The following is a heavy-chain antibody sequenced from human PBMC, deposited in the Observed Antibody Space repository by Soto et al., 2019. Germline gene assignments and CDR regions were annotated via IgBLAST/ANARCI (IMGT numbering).Heavy chain of an antibody. V-gene: IGHV4-39*01. D-gene: IGHD3-22*01. CDR3: ARQHYYDSSGYYTWN. Sequence: SGTLCPPRSFSCCSLRRNIYYWGWIPPPPGKGLEWIATVHYSGSTYYTPSLKNRVTISADTSNNQFSLRLNSVTAADTAVYYCARQHYYDSSGYYTWNWGQGTLVTVSS. CDR1: CCSLRRNIYY. J-gene: IGHJ4*02. CDR2: VHYSGST.